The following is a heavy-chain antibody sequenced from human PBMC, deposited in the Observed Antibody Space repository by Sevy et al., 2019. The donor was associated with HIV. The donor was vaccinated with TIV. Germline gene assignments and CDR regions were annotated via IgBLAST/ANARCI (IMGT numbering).Heavy chain of an antibody. J-gene: IGHJ3*02. CDR2: IIPIFGTA. CDR1: GGTFSSYA. D-gene: IGHD5-18*01. V-gene: IGHV1-69*06. Sequence: ASVKVSCKASGGTFSSYAISWVRQAPGQGLEWMGGIIPIFGTANYAQKFQGRVMITADKSTSTAYMELSSLRSEDTAVYYCAESRWIQLWSPARNAFDIWGQGTMVTVSS. CDR3: AESRWIQLWSPARNAFDI.